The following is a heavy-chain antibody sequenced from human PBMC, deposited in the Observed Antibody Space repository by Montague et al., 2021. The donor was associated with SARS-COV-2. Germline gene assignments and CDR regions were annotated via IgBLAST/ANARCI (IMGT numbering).Heavy chain of an antibody. CDR3: ARKVSRGITIFGVVTASYYFDY. Sequence: SETLSLTCTVSGGSISSSSYYWGWIRQPPGKGLEWIGSIYYSGSTYYNPSLKSRVTISVDTSKNQFSLKLSSVTAADTAVYYCARKVSRGITIFGVVTASYYFDYWGQGTLVTVSS. CDR2: IYYSGST. CDR1: GGSISSSSYY. V-gene: IGHV4-39*01. J-gene: IGHJ4*02. D-gene: IGHD3-3*01.